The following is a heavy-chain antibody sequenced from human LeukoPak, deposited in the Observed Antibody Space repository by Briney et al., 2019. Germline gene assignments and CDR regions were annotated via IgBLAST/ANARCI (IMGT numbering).Heavy chain of an antibody. J-gene: IGHJ4*02. CDR1: GFTFSSYG. D-gene: IGHD2-15*01. CDR2: ISYDGSNK. Sequence: GGSLRLSCAASGFTFSSYGMHWVRQAPGKGLEWVAVISYDGSNKYYADSVKGRFTISRDKSKNTLYLQMNSLRAENTGVYPCATPVPPLDYPGQGTPVTGS. CDR3: ATPVPPLDY. V-gene: IGHV3-30*03.